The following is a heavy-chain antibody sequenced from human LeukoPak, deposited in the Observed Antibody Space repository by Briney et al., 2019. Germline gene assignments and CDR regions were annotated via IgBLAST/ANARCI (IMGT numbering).Heavy chain of an antibody. CDR1: GFTFSSYA. CDR2: ISGSGGST. Sequence: PGGSLRLSCAASGFTFSSYAMSCVRQAPGKGLEWVSAISGSGGSTYYADSVKGRFTISRDNSKNTLYLQMNSLRAEDTAVYYCAKDLGFGELGLDYWGQGTLVTVSS. CDR3: AKDLGFGELGLDY. D-gene: IGHD3-10*01. J-gene: IGHJ4*02. V-gene: IGHV3-23*01.